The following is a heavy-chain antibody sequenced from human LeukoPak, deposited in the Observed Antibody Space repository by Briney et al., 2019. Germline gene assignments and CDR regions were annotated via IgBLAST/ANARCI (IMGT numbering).Heavy chain of an antibody. Sequence: ASVKVSCKASGYTFTSYDINWVRQATGQGLEWMGWTNTNTGNPTYAQGFTGRFVFSLDTSVSTAYLQISSLKAEDTAVYYCARTKGYYYDSSGYRRLEHAEYFQHWGQGTLVTVSS. V-gene: IGHV7-4-1*02. J-gene: IGHJ1*01. D-gene: IGHD3-22*01. CDR3: ARTKGYYYDSSGYRRLEHAEYFQH. CDR1: GYTFTSYD. CDR2: TNTNTGNP.